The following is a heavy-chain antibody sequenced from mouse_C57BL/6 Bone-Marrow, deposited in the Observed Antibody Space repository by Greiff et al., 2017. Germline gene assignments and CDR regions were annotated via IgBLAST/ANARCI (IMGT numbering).Heavy chain of an antibody. Sequence: VQLQQPGAELVKPGASVKLSCKASGYTFTSYWMQWVKQRPGQGLEWIGEIDPSDSYTNYNQKFKGKATLTVDTSSSTAYMPLSSLTSEDSAVYYCAIYFDYWGQGTTLTVFS. CDR1: GYTFTSYW. CDR3: AIYFDY. CDR2: IDPSDSYT. J-gene: IGHJ2*01. V-gene: IGHV1-50*01.